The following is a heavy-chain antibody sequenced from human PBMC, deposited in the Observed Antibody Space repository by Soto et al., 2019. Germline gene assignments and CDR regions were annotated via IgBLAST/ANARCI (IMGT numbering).Heavy chain of an antibody. J-gene: IGHJ3*02. Sequence: GGSLRLSCAASGFTFSSYAMSWVRQAPGKGLEWVSTIISTGGTYYADSVRGRFTISRDNSKNTLYLQMNSLRAEDTAVYYCAKVYGDYYHAFPIWGQGTMVTVSS. CDR3: AKVYGDYYHAFPI. D-gene: IGHD4-17*01. CDR1: GFTFSSYA. V-gene: IGHV3-23*01. CDR2: IISTGGT.